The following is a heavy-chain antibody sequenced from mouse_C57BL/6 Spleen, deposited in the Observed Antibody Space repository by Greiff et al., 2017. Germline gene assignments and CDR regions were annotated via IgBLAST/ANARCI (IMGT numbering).Heavy chain of an antibody. D-gene: IGHD2-1*01. CDR3: ASDIYYGDDY. CDR1: GYAFSSYW. V-gene: IGHV1-80*01. CDR2: IYPGDGDT. Sequence: VQLQQSGAELVKPGASVKISCKASGYAFSSYWMNWVKQRPGKGLEWIGQIYPGDGDTNYNGKFKGKATLTADKSSSTDYMQLSSLTSVDSAVYFCASDIYYGDDYWGQGTTLTVSS. J-gene: IGHJ2*01.